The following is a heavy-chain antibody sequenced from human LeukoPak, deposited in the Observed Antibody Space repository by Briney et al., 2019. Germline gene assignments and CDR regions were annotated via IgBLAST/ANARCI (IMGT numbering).Heavy chain of an antibody. CDR1: GFTVSGNY. D-gene: IGHD1-7*01. J-gene: IGHJ4*02. CDR2: IYSDGTT. Sequence: GGSLRLSCAASGFTVSGNYMNWVRQAPGKGLEWVSVIYSDGTTKYSDSVKGRSTISRDNSKNILYLQMNSLRDEDTAVYYCAITELELAYWSYWGQGTLVTVSS. V-gene: IGHV3-53*01. CDR3: AITELELAYWSY.